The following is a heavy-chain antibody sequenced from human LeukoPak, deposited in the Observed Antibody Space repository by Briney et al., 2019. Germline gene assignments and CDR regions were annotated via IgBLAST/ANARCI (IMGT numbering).Heavy chain of an antibody. CDR3: AKDQGGSSGYSNYYFDS. J-gene: IGHJ4*02. CDR1: GFTFSNYA. CDR2: ISGSGGST. V-gene: IGHV3-23*01. D-gene: IGHD3-22*01. Sequence: GRSLRLSCAASGFTFSNYAMTWVRQAPGKGLEWVSVISGSGGSTYSADSVKGRFTISRDNSKNTLYLQMNGLRVEDTAVYYCAKDQGGSSGYSNYYFDSWGQGTLVTVSS.